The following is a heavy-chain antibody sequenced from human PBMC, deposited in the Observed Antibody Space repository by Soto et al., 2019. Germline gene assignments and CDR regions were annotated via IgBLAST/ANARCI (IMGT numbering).Heavy chain of an antibody. J-gene: IGHJ5*02. CDR2: VYYTGST. Sequence: SETLSLTCTVSGASIRSTDYYRSWIRQAPGKGLEWIGYVYYTGSTYYNPSLMSRLTISVDTSKNQFSLKLTSVTAAETAVYYRVRTARQGAVAPHWFDRWGQGTQVTVSS. CDR1: GASIRSTDYY. D-gene: IGHD2-21*02. V-gene: IGHV4-30-4*01. CDR3: VRTARQGAVAPHWFDR.